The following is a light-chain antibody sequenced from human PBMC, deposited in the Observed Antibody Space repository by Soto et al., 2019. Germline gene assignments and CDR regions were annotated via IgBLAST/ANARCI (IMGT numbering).Light chain of an antibody. CDR3: SSYTSSSTVL. V-gene: IGLV2-14*01. CDR2: DVS. Sequence: QSALTQPASVSGSPGQSITISCTGTSSDVGGYNYVSWYQQHPGKAPKLTIYDVSNRPSGVSNLFSGSKSGNTASLTISGLQAEDEADYYCSSYTSSSTVLFGGGTKVTVL. CDR1: SSDVGGYNY. J-gene: IGLJ2*01.